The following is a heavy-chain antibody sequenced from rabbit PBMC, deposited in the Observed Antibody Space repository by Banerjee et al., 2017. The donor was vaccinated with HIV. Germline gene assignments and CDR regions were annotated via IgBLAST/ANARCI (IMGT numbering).Heavy chain of an antibody. V-gene: IGHV1S43*01. CDR2: IYTSGGAT. Sequence: QQQLEESGGGLVKPGASLTLTCKASGFSVSSGYYMCWVRQAPGKGLESIACIYTSGGATYYASWVNGRFTISRSTTLNTVDLSMTSLTAADTATYFCARTYAGNIYYFNLWGQGTLVTVS. J-gene: IGHJ4*01. CDR1: GFSVSSGYY. CDR3: ARTYAGNIYYFNL. D-gene: IGHD4-2*01.